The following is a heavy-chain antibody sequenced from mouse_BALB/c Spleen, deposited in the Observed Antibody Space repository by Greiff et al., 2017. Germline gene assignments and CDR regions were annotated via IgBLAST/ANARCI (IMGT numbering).Heavy chain of an antibody. CDR2: IYPYNGGT. V-gene: IGHV1S29*02. CDR1: GYTFTDYN. Sequence: EVQLQQSGPELVKPGASVKISCKASGYTFTDYNMHWVKQSHGKSLEWIGYIYPYNGGTGYNQKFKSKATLTVDNSSSTAYMELRSLTSEDSAVYYCARRGGYGPHYYAMDYWGQGTSVTVSS. D-gene: IGHD1-2*01. CDR3: ARRGGYGPHYYAMDY. J-gene: IGHJ4*01.